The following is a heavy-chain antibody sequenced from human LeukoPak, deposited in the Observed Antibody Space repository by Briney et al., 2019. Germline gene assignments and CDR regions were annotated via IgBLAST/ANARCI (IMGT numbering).Heavy chain of an antibody. V-gene: IGHV4-59*01. CDR3: VRDRSYYFDY. D-gene: IGHD6-6*01. CDR2: IYYSGGT. CDR1: GFTFSNYW. J-gene: IGHJ4*02. Sequence: GSLRLSCAASGFTFSNYWMSWVRQPPGKGLEWIGQIYYSGGTHYNPSLKSRVIISIDTSKNQFSLKVTSVTAADTAVYYCVRDRSYYFDYWGQGTLVTVSS.